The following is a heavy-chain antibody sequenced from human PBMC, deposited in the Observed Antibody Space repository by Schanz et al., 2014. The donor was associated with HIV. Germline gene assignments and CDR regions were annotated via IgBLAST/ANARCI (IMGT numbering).Heavy chain of an antibody. J-gene: IGHJ6*02. Sequence: EVQLLESGGGLAQPGGSLRLSCAASGFTFSSYAMSWVRQAPGKGLEWVSTISGSGGSTYYADSVKGRFTISRDNSKSTLFLQMNSLRAEDTAVYYCAKVPVAHYYYGMDVWGQGTTVTVSS. V-gene: IGHV3-23*01. CDR1: GFTFSSYA. CDR3: AKVPVAHYYYGMDV. CDR2: ISGSGGST.